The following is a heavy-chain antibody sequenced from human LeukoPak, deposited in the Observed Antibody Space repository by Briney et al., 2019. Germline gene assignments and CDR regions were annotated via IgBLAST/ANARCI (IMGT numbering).Heavy chain of an antibody. CDR2: IYYSGST. V-gene: IGHV4-59*01. CDR1: GGSISSYY. J-gene: IGHJ4*02. CDR3: ARDSTGTFDY. D-gene: IGHD1-14*01. Sequence: SETLSLTCTVSGGSISSYYWSWIRQPPGKGLEWIGYIYYSGSTNYNPSLKSRVTISVDTSKNQFSLKLSSVTAADTAVYYCARDSTGTFDYWGQGTLVTVSS.